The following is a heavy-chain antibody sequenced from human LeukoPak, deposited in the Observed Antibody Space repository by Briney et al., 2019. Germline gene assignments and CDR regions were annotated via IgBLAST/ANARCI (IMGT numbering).Heavy chain of an antibody. J-gene: IGHJ6*03. Sequence: GGSLRLSCAASGFTFSSYAMSWVRQAPGKGLEWVSAISGSGGSTYYADSVKGRFTISRDNAKNSLYLQMNSLRAEDTAVYYCARDRGRIAARPFYYYYMDVWGKGTTVTVSS. CDR2: ISGSGGST. V-gene: IGHV3-23*01. CDR3: ARDRGRIAARPFYYYYMDV. D-gene: IGHD6-6*01. CDR1: GFTFSSYA.